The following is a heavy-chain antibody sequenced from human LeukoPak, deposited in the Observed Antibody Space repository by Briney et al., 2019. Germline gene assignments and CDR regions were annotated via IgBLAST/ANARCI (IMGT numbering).Heavy chain of an antibody. CDR3: AREASYDILTGYFNNWFDP. CDR1: GYTFTGYY. CDR2: INPNSGGT. Sequence: ASVKVSCKASGYTFTGYYMHWVRQAPGQGLEWMGWINPNSGGTSYAQKFQGRVTMTRDTSISTAYMELSRLRSDDTAVYYCAREASYDILTGYFNNWFDPWGQGTLVTVSS. D-gene: IGHD3-9*01. J-gene: IGHJ5*02. V-gene: IGHV1-2*02.